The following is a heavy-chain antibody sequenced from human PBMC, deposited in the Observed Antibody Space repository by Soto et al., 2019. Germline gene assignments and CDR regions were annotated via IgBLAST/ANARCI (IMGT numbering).Heavy chain of an antibody. V-gene: IGHV3-23*01. J-gene: IGHJ4*02. Sequence: EVQLLDSGGGLVQPGGSLRLSCAASGFTFSNYAMTWVRQGPGKGLEWVSGISGSGGRSYYADCVKGRFTISRDNSKSTLYLQMNSLRAEVTAVYYCAKAFFVWSSEQPYYFDYWGQGTLVTVSS. CDR2: ISGSGGRS. D-gene: IGHD3-16*01. CDR3: AKAFFVWSSEQPYYFDY. CDR1: GFTFSNYA.